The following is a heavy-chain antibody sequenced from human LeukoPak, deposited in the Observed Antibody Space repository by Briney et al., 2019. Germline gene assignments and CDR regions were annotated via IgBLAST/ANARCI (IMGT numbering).Heavy chain of an antibody. CDR1: GFAVSTNY. V-gene: IGHV3-66*02. CDR2: IYSDGST. D-gene: IGHD1-26*01. J-gene: IGHJ5*02. Sequence: GGSLRLSCGASGFAVSTNYLRWVRQAPGKGLEWGSVIYSDGSTYYTDSVKGRFTISRDSSKNTLSLQMNSLRTEDTGVYYCARDQRSESYSPWGWFDPWGQGNLVTVSS. CDR3: ARDQRSESYSPWGWFDP.